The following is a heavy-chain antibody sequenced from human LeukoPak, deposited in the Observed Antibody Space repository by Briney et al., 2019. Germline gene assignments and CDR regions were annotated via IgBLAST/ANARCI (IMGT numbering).Heavy chain of an antibody. Sequence: PSETLSLTCSVSGGSISSSGFYWVWIRQPPGKGLEWIGSIYYSGSTNYNPSLKSRVTISVDTSKNQFSLKLSSVTAADTAVYYCARDPGASTGGWYGYFDYWGQGTLVTVPS. J-gene: IGHJ4*02. CDR3: ARDPGASTGGWYGYFDY. CDR2: IYYSGST. CDR1: GGSISSSGFY. V-gene: IGHV4-39*07. D-gene: IGHD6-19*01.